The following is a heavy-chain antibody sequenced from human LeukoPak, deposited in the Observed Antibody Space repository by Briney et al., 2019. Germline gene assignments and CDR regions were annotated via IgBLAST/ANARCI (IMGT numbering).Heavy chain of an antibody. Sequence: GGSLRLSCAASGFTFSSYAMSWVRQAPGKGLEWVANIKQDGSEKYYVDSVKGRFTISRDNAKNSLYLQMNSLRAEDTAVYYCASWYYDFWSGYPDYWGQGTLVTVSS. CDR1: GFTFSSYA. J-gene: IGHJ4*02. CDR3: ASWYYDFWSGYPDY. V-gene: IGHV3-7*01. D-gene: IGHD3-3*01. CDR2: IKQDGSEK.